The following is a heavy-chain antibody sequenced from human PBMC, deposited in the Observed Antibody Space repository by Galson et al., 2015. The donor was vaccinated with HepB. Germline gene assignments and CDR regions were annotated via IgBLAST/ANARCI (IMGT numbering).Heavy chain of an antibody. Sequence: SLRLSCAASGFTFSSYWMNWVRQAPGKGLEWVAAIQQDGREKYYVDSVKGRFTISRDNAKNSLDLQMNSLRADDTAVYYCARGDGSIWYSYWGQGILVTVSS. J-gene: IGHJ4*02. V-gene: IGHV3-7*03. CDR3: ARGDGSIWYSY. CDR1: GFTFSSYW. CDR2: IQQDGREK. D-gene: IGHD6-13*01.